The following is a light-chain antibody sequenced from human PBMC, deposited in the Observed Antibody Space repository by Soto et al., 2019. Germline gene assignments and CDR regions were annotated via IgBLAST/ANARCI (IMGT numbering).Light chain of an antibody. CDR3: QQYDSYPLT. J-gene: IGKJ4*01. V-gene: IGKV1-5*03. CDR1: QSISSW. Sequence: DTQMTQSPSTLSASVGDRVTITCRASQSISSWLAWYQHKPGKAPNLLIYKASSLESGVPSRFSGSGSGTKVTLTVSSLLPDDFATYYCQQYDSYPLTFGGGTKVEIK. CDR2: KAS.